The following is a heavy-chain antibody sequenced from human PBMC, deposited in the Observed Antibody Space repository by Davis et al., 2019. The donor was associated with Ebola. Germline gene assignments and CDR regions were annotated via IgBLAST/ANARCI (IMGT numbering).Heavy chain of an antibody. Sequence: ASVKVSCKASGFTFTSSAVQWVRQAPGQGLEWMGIINPSGGSTSYAQKFQGRVTMTRDTSTSTVYMELSSLRSEDTAVYYCARAAPHRGGWYADGMDVWGQGTTVTVSS. CDR2: INPSGGST. CDR1: GFTFTSSA. CDR3: ARAAPHRGGWYADGMDV. D-gene: IGHD6-19*01. J-gene: IGHJ6*02. V-gene: IGHV1-46*01.